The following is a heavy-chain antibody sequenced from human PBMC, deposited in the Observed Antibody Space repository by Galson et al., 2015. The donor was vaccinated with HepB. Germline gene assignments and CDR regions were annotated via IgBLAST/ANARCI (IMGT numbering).Heavy chain of an antibody. CDR3: ARETTVLMVYEYYYYGMDV. CDR2: IKQDGSEK. J-gene: IGHJ6*02. D-gene: IGHD2-8*01. V-gene: IGHV3-7*03. CDR1: GFTFSSYW. Sequence: SLRLSCAASGFTFSSYWMSWVRQAPGKGLEWVANIKQDGSEKYYVDSVKGRFTISRDNAKNSLYLQMNSLRAEDTAVYYCARETTVLMVYEYYYYGMDVWGQGTTVTVSS.